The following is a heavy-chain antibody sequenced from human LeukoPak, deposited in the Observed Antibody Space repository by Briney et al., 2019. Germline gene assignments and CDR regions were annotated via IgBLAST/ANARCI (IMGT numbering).Heavy chain of an antibody. D-gene: IGHD1-1*01. J-gene: IGHJ4*02. Sequence: SETLSLTCTVFGGSISSSTYYWDWIRQPPGKGLEWIGTIYYSGSTYCNPSLKSRVTISVDTSKNQFSLKVSSVTAADTAVYYCASRPTWTQPNFDYWGQGTLVTVSS. CDR3: ASRPTWTQPNFDY. CDR1: GGSISSSTYY. CDR2: IYYSGST. V-gene: IGHV4-39*01.